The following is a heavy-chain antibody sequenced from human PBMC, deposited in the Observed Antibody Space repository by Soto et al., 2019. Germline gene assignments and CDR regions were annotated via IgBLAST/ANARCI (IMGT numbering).Heavy chain of an antibody. D-gene: IGHD4-17*01. J-gene: IGHJ4*02. Sequence: QVQLVESGGGLVKPGGSLRLSCVASGFTFNDYYMSWIRQAPGKGLEWVSYISSSSGYTNYADSVKGRFTISRDNARNSLYLQRNSLRAEDTAVYYCARGGTTVTDFWGQGTLVTVSS. CDR2: ISSSSGYT. CDR1: GFTFNDYY. CDR3: ARGGTTVTDF. V-gene: IGHV3-11*06.